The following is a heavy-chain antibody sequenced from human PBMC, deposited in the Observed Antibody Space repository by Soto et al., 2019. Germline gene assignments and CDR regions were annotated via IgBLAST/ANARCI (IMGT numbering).Heavy chain of an antibody. Sequence: SETLSLTCTVSGGSIISYYWSWIRQPPGKGLEWIGYIFYSGSTNYNPSLRTRVTISRDTSKNQFSLKLTSVTAADTAVYFCARYRLYYDSGSFPYYFDHWGQGTLVTVAS. J-gene: IGHJ4*02. CDR3: ARYRLYYDSGSFPYYFDH. D-gene: IGHD3-10*01. CDR1: GGSIISYY. CDR2: IFYSGST. V-gene: IGHV4-59*08.